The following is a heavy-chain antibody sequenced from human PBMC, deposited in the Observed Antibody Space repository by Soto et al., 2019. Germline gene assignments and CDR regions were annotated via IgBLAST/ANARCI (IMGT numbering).Heavy chain of an antibody. J-gene: IGHJ6*02. CDR3: ARDNGGDEWELLRSYYYYGMDV. CDR1: GFTFSSYA. V-gene: IGHV3-30-3*01. D-gene: IGHD1-26*01. CDR2: ISYDGSNK. Sequence: GGSLRLSCAASGFTFSSYAMHWVRQAPGKGLEWVAVISYDGSNKYYADSLKGRFTISRDNSKNTLYLQMNSLRAEDTAVYYCARDNGGDEWELLRSYYYYGMDVWGQGTTVTVSS.